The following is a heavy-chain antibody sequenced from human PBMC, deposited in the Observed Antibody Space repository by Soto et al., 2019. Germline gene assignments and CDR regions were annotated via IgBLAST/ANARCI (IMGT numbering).Heavy chain of an antibody. CDR1: GFTFSSYA. J-gene: IGHJ4*02. V-gene: IGHV3-30-3*01. CDR3: ARGPFSSGWYLSGY. D-gene: IGHD6-19*01. CDR2: ISYDGSNK. Sequence: GGSLRLSCAASGFTFSSYAMRWVRQAPGKGLEWVAAISYDGSNKYYADSVKGRFTISRDISKNTLYLQMNSLRSEDTAVYYCARGPFSSGWYLSGYWGQGTLVTVSS.